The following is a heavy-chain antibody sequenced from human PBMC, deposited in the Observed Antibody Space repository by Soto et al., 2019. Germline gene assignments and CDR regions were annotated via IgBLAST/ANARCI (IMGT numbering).Heavy chain of an antibody. CDR3: AREGVAPYYYYGMDV. J-gene: IGHJ6*02. V-gene: IGHV1-18*01. CDR2: ISSYNGDT. Sequence: QVQLVQPGAEVKKPGASVKVSCKASGYTFTRSGISWVRQAPGQGPEWMGWISSYNGDTNYAQTFQGRVTMTTDTSTSTAYMELRSLRSDDTAVYYCAREGVAPYYYYGMDVWGQATPVTVAS. D-gene: IGHD5-12*01. CDR1: GYTFTRSG.